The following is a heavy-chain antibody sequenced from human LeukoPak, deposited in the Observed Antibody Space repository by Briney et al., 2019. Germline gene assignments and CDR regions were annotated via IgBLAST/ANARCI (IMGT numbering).Heavy chain of an antibody. CDR3: AKGHWPGAYSSFDY. J-gene: IGHJ4*02. D-gene: IGHD4/OR15-4a*01. CDR2: ISGSGGST. Sequence: GGSLRLSCAASGFTFGSYSMNWVRQAPGKGLEWVSGISGSGGSTYYADSVKGRFTITRDNSKNTLYLQMNSLRAEDTAVYYCAKGHWPGAYSSFDYWGQGTLVTVSS. CDR1: GFTFGSYS. V-gene: IGHV3-23*01.